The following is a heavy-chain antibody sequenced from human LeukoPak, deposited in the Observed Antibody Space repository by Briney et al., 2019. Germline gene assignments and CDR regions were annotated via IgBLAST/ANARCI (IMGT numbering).Heavy chain of an antibody. CDR2: IGYDGGNK. CDR3: AKDFKWDDYVSGTTGGFDY. J-gene: IGHJ4*02. CDR1: GFTFSSYG. D-gene: IGHD3-16*01. V-gene: IGHV3-30*02. Sequence: GGSLRLSCAASGFTFSSYGMHWVRQAPGKGLEWVTFIGYDGGNKYYGDSVKGRFTISRDNTKKTLYLQMNSLRAEDTAVYYCAKDFKWDDYVSGTTGGFDYWGQGTLVTVSS.